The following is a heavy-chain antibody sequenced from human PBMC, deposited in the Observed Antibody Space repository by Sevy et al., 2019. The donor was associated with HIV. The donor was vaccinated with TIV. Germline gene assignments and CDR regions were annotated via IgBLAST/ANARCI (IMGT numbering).Heavy chain of an antibody. CDR1: GGSISSYY. Sequence: SETLSLTCTVSGGSISSYYWSWIRQPPGKGLEWIGYIYYTGSTNYNPALKSRVTISVDTSKNQFSLKLISVTAADTAVYYCARELISGRYYGMDVWGQGTTVTVSS. D-gene: IGHD6-19*01. CDR2: IYYTGST. CDR3: ARELISGRYYGMDV. V-gene: IGHV4-59*01. J-gene: IGHJ6*02.